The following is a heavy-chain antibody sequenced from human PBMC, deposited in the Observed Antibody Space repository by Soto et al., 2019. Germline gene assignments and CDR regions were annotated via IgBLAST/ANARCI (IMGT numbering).Heavy chain of an antibody. D-gene: IGHD3-10*01. Sequence: GASVKVSCKASGFTFTTYTIHWVRQAPEQRLEWMGWINAGNGNTEYSQKFQGRITFTRDTSANTAYMELNGLRSEDTAVYYCARDLYGAGSDLDYWGQGTLVTVSS. CDR1: GFTFTTYT. CDR2: INAGNGNT. CDR3: ARDLYGAGSDLDY. J-gene: IGHJ4*02. V-gene: IGHV1-3*01.